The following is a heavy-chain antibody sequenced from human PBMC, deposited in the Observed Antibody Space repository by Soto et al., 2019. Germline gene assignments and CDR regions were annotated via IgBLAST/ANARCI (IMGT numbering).Heavy chain of an antibody. CDR2: ISYDGSNK. Sequence: QVQLVESGGGVVQPGRSLRLSCAASGFTFSSYGMHWVRQDQGKGLEWAAVISYDGSNKYYADSVKGRFTNSRDNSKNPLYLQMNSLRAEARGVYYCAKDQQWLDQGNWFDPWGQGTLVTVSS. J-gene: IGHJ5*02. V-gene: IGHV3-30*18. CDR1: GFTFSSYG. D-gene: IGHD6-19*01. CDR3: AKDQQWLDQGNWFDP.